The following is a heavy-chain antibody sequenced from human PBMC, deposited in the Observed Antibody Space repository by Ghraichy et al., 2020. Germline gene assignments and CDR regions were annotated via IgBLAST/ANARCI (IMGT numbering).Heavy chain of an antibody. CDR3: ARDPGYCSGGRCFGDDFDI. CDR1: GFTFISYD. J-gene: IGHJ3*02. D-gene: IGHD2-15*01. CDR2: ISTSSSYI. Sequence: GGSLRLSCVVSGFTFISYDMNWVRQAPGKGLEWVSYISTSSSYIFYADSVEGRFTISRDNDKNSLFLQMNSLRAEDTAVYYCARDPGYCSGGRCFGDDFDIWGQGTMVTVSS. V-gene: IGHV3-21*01.